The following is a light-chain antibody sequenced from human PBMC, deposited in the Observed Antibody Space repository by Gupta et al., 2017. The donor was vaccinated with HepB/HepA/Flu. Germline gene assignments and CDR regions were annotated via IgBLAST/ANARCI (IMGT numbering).Light chain of an antibody. V-gene: IGKV1-12*01. CDR2: AAS. CDR3: QQAGFT. J-gene: IGKJ3*01. Sequence: DIQMTQSPSSVSASVGDRVTITCRASQGISTWLAWYQQKPGRAPTLLIYAASSLQSGVPSRVSGSGSGAEFTRTVSSLQPEDFANDYCQQAGFTFGHGTKVDIK. CDR1: QGISTW.